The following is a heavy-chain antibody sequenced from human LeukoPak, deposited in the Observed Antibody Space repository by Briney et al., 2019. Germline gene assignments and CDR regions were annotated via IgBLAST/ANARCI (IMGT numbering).Heavy chain of an antibody. J-gene: IGHJ4*02. CDR3: ARELEYYDSSGPTPRYHFDY. D-gene: IGHD3-22*01. CDR2: IIPILGIA. V-gene: IGHV1-69*04. Sequence: SVKVSCKASGGTFSSYTISWVRQAPGQGLEWMGRIIPILGIANYAQKFQGRVTITADKSTSTAYMELSSLRSEDTAVYYCARELEYYDSSGPTPRYHFDYWGQGTLVTVSS. CDR1: GGTFSSYT.